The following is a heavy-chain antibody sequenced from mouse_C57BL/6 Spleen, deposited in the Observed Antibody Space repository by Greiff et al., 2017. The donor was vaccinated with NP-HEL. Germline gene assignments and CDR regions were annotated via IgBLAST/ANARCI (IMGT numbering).Heavy chain of an antibody. V-gene: IGHV1-50*01. CDR1: GYTFTSYW. Sequence: QVQLQQPGAELVKPGASVKLSCKASGYTFTSYWMQWVKQRPGQGLEWIGEIDPSDSYTNYNQKFKGKATLTVDTSSSTAYMQLSSLTSEDSAVYYCARGDDGYPYYFDYWGQGTTLTVSS. J-gene: IGHJ2*01. CDR2: IDPSDSYT. CDR3: ARGDDGYPYYFDY. D-gene: IGHD2-3*01.